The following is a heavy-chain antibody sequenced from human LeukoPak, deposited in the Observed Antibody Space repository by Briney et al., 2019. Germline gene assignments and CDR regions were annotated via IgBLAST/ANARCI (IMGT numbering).Heavy chain of an antibody. CDR2: ISSSSSYI. J-gene: IGHJ3*02. Sequence: GGSLRLSCAASGFPFSSHSMNWVRQAPGKGLEWVSSISSSSSYIYYADSVKGRFTISRDNAKNSLYLQMNSLRAEDTAVYCCARDSRDAFDIWGQGTMVTVSS. CDR3: ARDSRDAFDI. CDR1: GFPFSSHS. V-gene: IGHV3-21*01.